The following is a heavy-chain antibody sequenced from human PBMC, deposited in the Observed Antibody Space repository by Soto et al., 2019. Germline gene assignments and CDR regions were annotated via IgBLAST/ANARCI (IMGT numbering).Heavy chain of an antibody. D-gene: IGHD4-17*01. CDR3: ARGMTTVTTFDY. J-gene: IGHJ4*02. CDR1: GGSISSGGYS. CDR2: IYHSGST. Sequence: QLQLQESGSGLVKPSQTLSLTCAVSGGSISSGGYSCNWIRQPPGKGLEWIGYIYHSGSTYYNPSLTSRVTISVDRSKNQCSLKLSSVTAADTAVYYCARGMTTVTTFDYWGQGTLVTVSS. V-gene: IGHV4-30-2*01.